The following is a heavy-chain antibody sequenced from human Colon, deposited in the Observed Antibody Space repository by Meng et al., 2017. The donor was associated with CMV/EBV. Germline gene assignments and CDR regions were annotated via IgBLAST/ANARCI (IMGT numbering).Heavy chain of an antibody. D-gene: IGHD6-19*01. V-gene: IGHV3-11*04. CDR1: GISFSDRF. CDR2: ITPAATTI. J-gene: IGHJ5*02. CDR3: TNNVGQWLSWFAP. Sequence: GESLKISCAASGISFSDRFMHWIRHTPERGLEWLSYITPAATTIYYADSVKGRFTVSRDNAKNSLFLQMDSLRAEDTALYYCTNNVGQWLSWFAPWGQGTQVTVSS.